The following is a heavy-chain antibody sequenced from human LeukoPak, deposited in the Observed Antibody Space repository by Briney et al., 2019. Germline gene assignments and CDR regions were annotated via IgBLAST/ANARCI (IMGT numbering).Heavy chain of an antibody. CDR2: IKQDGSDK. V-gene: IGHV3-7*01. D-gene: IGHD4-11*01. CDR1: GFTFSSYW. J-gene: IGHJ4*02. Sequence: GGSLRLSCAASGFTFSSYWMSWVRQAPGKGLERVANIKQDGSDKYYVDSVKGRFTISKDNAKNSLYLQMYNLRSEDTGVYYCAREDHSKYEYWGQGTLVTVSS. CDR3: AREDHSKYEY.